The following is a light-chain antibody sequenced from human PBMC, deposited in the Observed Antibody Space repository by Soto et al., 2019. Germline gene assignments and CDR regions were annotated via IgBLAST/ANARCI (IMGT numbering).Light chain of an antibody. V-gene: IGKV1-39*01. J-gene: IGKJ1*01. Sequence: DIQMTQSPSSLSASVGDRVTITCRASQTITTYLNWYQQKPGKAPKLLIYSASNLQSGVPSRFSGSGSGTDFTFTISSLQSEDFAIYYCQQSYNPRWTFGQGTKVEVK. CDR3: QQSYNPRWT. CDR2: SAS. CDR1: QTITTY.